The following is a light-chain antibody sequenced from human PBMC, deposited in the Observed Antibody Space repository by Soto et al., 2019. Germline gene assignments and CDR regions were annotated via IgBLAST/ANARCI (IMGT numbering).Light chain of an antibody. CDR1: QSVSSY. CDR3: QQRSNWPPF. CDR2: DAS. J-gene: IGKJ3*01. Sequence: EIVLTQSPATLSLSPGERATLSCRASQSVSSYLAWYQQKPGQAPRLLIYDASNRATGIPARFSGSGSGTAFTLTISSLEPEDFAVYYCQQRSNWPPFFGPGTKVDIK. V-gene: IGKV3-11*01.